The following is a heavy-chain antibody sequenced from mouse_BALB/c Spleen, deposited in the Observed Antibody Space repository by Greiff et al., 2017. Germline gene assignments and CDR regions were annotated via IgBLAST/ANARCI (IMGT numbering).Heavy chain of an antibody. CDR2: ISSGGSYT. D-gene: IGHD3-3*01. J-gene: IGHJ2*01. V-gene: IGHV5-9-4*01. CDR1: GFTFSSYA. CDR3: AREAGDY. Sequence: EVKVVESGGGLVKPGGSLKLSCAASGFTFSSYAMSWVRQSPEKRLEWVAEISSGGSYTYYPDTVTGRFTISRDNAKNTLYLEMSSLRSEDTAMYYCAREAGDYWGQGTTLTVSS.